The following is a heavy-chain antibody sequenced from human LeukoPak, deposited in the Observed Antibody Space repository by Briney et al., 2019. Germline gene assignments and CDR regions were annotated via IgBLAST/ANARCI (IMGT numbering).Heavy chain of an antibody. D-gene: IGHD6-25*01. Sequence: LETLSLTCTVSGGSISSSSYYWGWIRQPPGKGLEWIGSIYYSGSTYYNPSLKSRVTISVDTSKNQFSLKLSSVTAADTAVYYCARQAQYSSGPWFDPWGQGTLVTVSS. J-gene: IGHJ5*02. CDR1: GGSISSSSYY. V-gene: IGHV4-39*01. CDR3: ARQAQYSSGPWFDP. CDR2: IYYSGST.